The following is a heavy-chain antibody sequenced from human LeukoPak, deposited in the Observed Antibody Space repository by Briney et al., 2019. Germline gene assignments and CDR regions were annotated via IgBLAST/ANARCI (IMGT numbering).Heavy chain of an antibody. CDR3: ARWTNFHAFDI. Sequence: GSLRLSCGASGFSFSSYTMNWVRQAPGKGLEWVSLLYSAGSTNYADSVKGRFTISRDDSKNTLYLQMNSLRAEDTAVYYCARWTNFHAFDIWGQGTMVTVSS. D-gene: IGHD1-1*01. J-gene: IGHJ3*02. CDR1: GFSFSSYT. CDR2: LYSAGST. V-gene: IGHV3-53*01.